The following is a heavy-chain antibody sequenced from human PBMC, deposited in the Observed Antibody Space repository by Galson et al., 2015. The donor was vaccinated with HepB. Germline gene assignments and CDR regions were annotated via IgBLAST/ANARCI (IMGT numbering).Heavy chain of an antibody. J-gene: IGHJ3*02. CDR2: ISYDGSNK. CDR3: AKDAYSYNQVFDPFDM. V-gene: IGHV3-30*18. D-gene: IGHD3-16*02. CDR1: GFTFSSYG. Sequence: SLRLSCAASGFTFSSYGMHWVRQAPGKGLEWVAVISYDGSNKYYADSVKGRFTISRDNSRNTLYLQMNSLRAEDTAIYYCAKDAYSYNQVFDPFDMWGQGTMVTVSS.